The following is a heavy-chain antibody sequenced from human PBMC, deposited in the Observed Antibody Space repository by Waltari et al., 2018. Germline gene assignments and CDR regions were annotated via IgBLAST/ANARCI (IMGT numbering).Heavy chain of an antibody. CDR1: GRSFSGYY. V-gene: IGHV4-34*01. D-gene: IGHD3-10*01. Sequence: HVQLQQWGAGPLKPSETLSPTCAAHGRSFSGYYWSRIRQPPGKGLEWIGEINHSGSTNYNPSLKSRVTISVDTSKNQFSLKLSSVTAADTAVYCCARGRGLWQNDYWGQGTLVTVSS. CDR3: ARGRGLWQNDY. J-gene: IGHJ4*02. CDR2: INHSGST.